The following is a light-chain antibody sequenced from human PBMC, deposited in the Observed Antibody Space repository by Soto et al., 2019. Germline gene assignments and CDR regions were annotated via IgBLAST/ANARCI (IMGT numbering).Light chain of an antibody. CDR1: QSVSSN. Sequence: EIVMTQSPATLSVSPGERATLSCRASQSVSSNLAWYQQKPGQAPRLLIYGASTRATGIPARFSGSGSGTEFTLTISSLQSEDFAVYYCKQYNNLPPVTFGQGTKVEIK. V-gene: IGKV3-15*01. J-gene: IGKJ1*01. CDR3: KQYNNLPPVT. CDR2: GAS.